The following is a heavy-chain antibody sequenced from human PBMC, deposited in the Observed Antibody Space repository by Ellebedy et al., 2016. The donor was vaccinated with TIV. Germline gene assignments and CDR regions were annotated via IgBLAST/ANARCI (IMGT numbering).Heavy chain of an antibody. J-gene: IGHJ4*02. V-gene: IGHV3-23*01. D-gene: IGHD6-19*01. CDR1: GFTFSRYW. CDR2: ITTSGGGT. Sequence: PGGSLRLACAASGFTFSRYWVSWVRQAPGKVLEWVSTITTSGGGTYYADSVKGRFTISRDNSKNTLYLQMNSLRAEDTAAYYCAKDVASATYLFDYWGQGTLVTVSS. CDR3: AKDVASATYLFDY.